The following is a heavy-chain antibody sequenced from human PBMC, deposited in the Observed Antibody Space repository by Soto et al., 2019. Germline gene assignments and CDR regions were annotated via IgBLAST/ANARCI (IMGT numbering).Heavy chain of an antibody. CDR2: IYYSGST. Sequence: KASETLSLTCTVSGGSISSGDYYWSWIRQPPGKGLEWIGYIYYSGSTYYNPSLKSRVTISVDTSKNQFSLKLSSVTAADTAVYYCASDDLTSAAFDIWGQGTMVTVSS. V-gene: IGHV4-30-4*01. CDR1: GGSISSGDYY. CDR3: ASDDLTSAAFDI. J-gene: IGHJ3*02.